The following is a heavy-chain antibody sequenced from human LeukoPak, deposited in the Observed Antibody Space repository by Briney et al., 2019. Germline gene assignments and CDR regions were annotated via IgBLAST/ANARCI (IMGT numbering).Heavy chain of an antibody. J-gene: IGHJ4*02. D-gene: IGHD6-19*01. CDR2: IYKNAIT. CDR3: AKTPMTNGWYYFDY. V-gene: IGHV3-66*03. CDR1: GFTVSSNY. Sequence: GGSLRLSCAASGFTVSSNYMTWVRQAPGKGLEWVSVIYKNAITYYADAVKGRFTISRDNSKNSVYLQMNSLRGEDTAVYYCAKTPMTNGWYYFDYWGQGSLVTVSS.